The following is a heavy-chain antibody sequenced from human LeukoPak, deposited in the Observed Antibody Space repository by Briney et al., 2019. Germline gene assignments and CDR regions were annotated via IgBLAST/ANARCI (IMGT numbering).Heavy chain of an antibody. J-gene: IGHJ4*02. Sequence: SQTLSLTCGISGDSVSSNSAAWNWIRQSASRGLEWLGRTYYRSKWYNNYAVSVKSRITINPDSSKNQVSLQLNSVTPEDTAMYYCARENSHGRFDYWGQGTLVTVSS. CDR1: GDSVSSNSAA. V-gene: IGHV6-1*01. CDR2: TYYRSKWYN. D-gene: IGHD5-18*01. CDR3: ARENSHGRFDY.